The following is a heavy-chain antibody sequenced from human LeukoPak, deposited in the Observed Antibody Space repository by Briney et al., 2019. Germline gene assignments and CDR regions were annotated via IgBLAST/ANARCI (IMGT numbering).Heavy chain of an antibody. CDR3: ARAGSYRHDY. J-gene: IGHJ4*02. CDR1: GFTFSSYW. CDR2: INIDGSTT. Sequence: GGSLRLSCAASGFTFSSYWMHWVRQAPGEGLVWVSRINIDGSTTTYADSVKGRFTISRDNAENTLYLQMNSLGVEDTAVYYCARAGSYRHDYWGQGTPVTVSS. V-gene: IGHV3-74*03.